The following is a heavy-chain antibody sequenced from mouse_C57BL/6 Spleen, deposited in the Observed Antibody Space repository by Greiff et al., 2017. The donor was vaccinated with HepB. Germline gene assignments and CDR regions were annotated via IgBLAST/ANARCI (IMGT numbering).Heavy chain of an antibody. CDR1: GYTFTSYW. CDR3: ARVIYDYDGGDY. J-gene: IGHJ2*01. V-gene: IGHV1-64*01. Sequence: QVQLQQPGAELVKPGASVKLSCKASGYTFTSYWMHWVKQRPGQGLEWIGMIHPNSGSTNYNEKIKSKATLTVDKSSSTAYMQLSSLTSEDSAVYYCARVIYDYDGGDYWGQGTTLTVSS. D-gene: IGHD2-4*01. CDR2: IHPNSGST.